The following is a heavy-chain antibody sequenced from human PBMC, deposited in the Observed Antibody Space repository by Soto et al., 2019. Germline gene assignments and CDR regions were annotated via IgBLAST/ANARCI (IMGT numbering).Heavy chain of an antibody. V-gene: IGHV3-23*01. CDR2: ISGSGGST. CDR3: AKRGSGSYYID. Sequence: EVQLLESGGGLVQPGGSLRLSCAASGFTFSSYAMSWVRQAPGKGLERVSVISGSGGSTYYADSVKGRFTISRDNSKNTLYQHMNSLRAEDTAVYYCAKRGSGSYYIDWGQGTLVTVSS. CDR1: GFTFSSYA. D-gene: IGHD1-26*01. J-gene: IGHJ4*02.